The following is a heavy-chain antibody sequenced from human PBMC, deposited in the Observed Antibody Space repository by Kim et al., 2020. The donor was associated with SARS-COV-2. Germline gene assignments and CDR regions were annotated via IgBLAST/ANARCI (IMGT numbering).Heavy chain of an antibody. V-gene: IGHV3-21*01. D-gene: IGHD6-6*01. J-gene: IGHJ6*03. Sequence: VKGRFTISRDNAKNSLYLQMNSLRAEDTAVYYCARDDYSSSSYYYYYMDVWGKGTTVTVSS. CDR3: ARDDYSSSSYYYYYMDV.